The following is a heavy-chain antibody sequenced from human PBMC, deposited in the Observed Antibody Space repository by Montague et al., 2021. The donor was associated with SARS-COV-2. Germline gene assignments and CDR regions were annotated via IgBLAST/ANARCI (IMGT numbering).Heavy chain of an antibody. V-gene: IGHV3-20*04. Sequence: SLRLSCAASGVTFDDYGMSWVRQAPGKGLEWVSGINWNGGSTGYADSVKGRFTISRDNAKNSLYLQMNSLRAGDTALYYCASGYSSSWDIFDCWGQGTLVTVSS. CDR2: INWNGGST. J-gene: IGHJ4*02. D-gene: IGHD6-13*01. CDR3: ASGYSSSWDIFDC. CDR1: GVTFDDYG.